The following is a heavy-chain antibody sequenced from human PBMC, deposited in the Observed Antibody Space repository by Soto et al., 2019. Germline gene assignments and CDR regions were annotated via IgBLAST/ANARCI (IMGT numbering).Heavy chain of an antibody. D-gene: IGHD2-8*01. J-gene: IGHJ6*02. CDR3: VRDAGVRAGSHEMPNGRPLNNDAMDV. CDR2: ITAGNGIT. V-gene: IGHV1-3*01. Sequence: QVQIVQSGAEVKKPGASVKVSCKASGYTFTAYTIHWVRQAPGQRLEWMGWITAGNGITKYSQKLQGRVTITRDTAASAASMELSSRRSEDTGVKYRVRDAGVRAGSHEMPNGRPLNNDAMDVGGQGATVAVSS. CDR1: GYTFTAYT.